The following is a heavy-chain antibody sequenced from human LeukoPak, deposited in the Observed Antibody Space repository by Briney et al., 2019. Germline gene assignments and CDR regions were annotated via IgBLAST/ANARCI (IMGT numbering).Heavy chain of an antibody. CDR2: IYYSGST. CDR3: ARDALYCSGGSCYGGDDAFDV. Sequence: PSETLSLTCTVSGGSISSGDYYWSWIRQPPGKGLEWIGYIYYSGSTYYNPALKSRVTISIDTSKNQFSLKLSSVTAADTAVYYCARDALYCSGGSCYGGDDAFDVWGQGTLVTVSS. D-gene: IGHD2-15*01. CDR1: GGSISSGDYY. J-gene: IGHJ3*01. V-gene: IGHV4-30-4*02.